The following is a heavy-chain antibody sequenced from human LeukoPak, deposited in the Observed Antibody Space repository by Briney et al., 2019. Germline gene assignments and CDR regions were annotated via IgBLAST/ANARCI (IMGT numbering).Heavy chain of an antibody. V-gene: IGHV3-43*02. CDR3: AKDRYSGLNTIDY. D-gene: IGHD6-13*01. Sequence: GGSLRLSCAASGFTFDDYVMHWVRQAPGKGLEWVSFISGDGGATYYADSAKGRFTISRDNSKSTLYLQMNSLRAEDTAVYYCAKDRYSGLNTIDYWGQGTLVTVSS. CDR1: GFTFDDYV. CDR2: ISGDGGAT. J-gene: IGHJ4*02.